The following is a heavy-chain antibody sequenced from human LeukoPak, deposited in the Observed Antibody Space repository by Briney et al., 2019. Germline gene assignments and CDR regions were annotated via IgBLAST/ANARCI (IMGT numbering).Heavy chain of an antibody. J-gene: IGHJ4*02. CDR2: IYYSGST. CDR3: ARDLGYCSGGSCYPYYFDY. D-gene: IGHD2-15*01. V-gene: IGHV4-31*11. Sequence: SETLSLTCAVYGGSLSGYFWSWIRQHPGKGLEWIGYIYYSGSTYYNPSLKSRVTISVDTSKNQFSLKLSSVTAADTAVYYCARDLGYCSGGSCYPYYFDYWGQGTLVTVSS. CDR1: GGSLSGYF.